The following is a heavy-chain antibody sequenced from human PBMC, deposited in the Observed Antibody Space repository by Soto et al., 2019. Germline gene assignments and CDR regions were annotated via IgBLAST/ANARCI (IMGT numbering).Heavy chain of an antibody. V-gene: IGHV1-18*01. CDR3: ARDIMIRSRWGYATAPLSTYTGMDV. Sequence: QVQLVQSGPEMMKPGASVKVSCKASGYTFISFGISWVRQAPGQGLEWMGWINTYNGDTNYAQKFRGRVTMITDKSTNTAHMELRSVTSGDTAVYYCARDIMIRSRWGYATAPLSTYTGMDVWGQGTTVSVSS. CDR1: GYTFISFG. CDR2: INTYNGDT. J-gene: IGHJ6*02. D-gene: IGHD3-16*01.